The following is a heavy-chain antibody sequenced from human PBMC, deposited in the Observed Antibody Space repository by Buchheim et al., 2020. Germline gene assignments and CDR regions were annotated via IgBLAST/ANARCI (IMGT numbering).Heavy chain of an antibody. Sequence: QVQLQESGPGLVKPSGTLSLTCAVSGGSISSSNWWSWVRQPPGKGLGWIGEMPHSGSSNYNPSLKSRVTMSEETSRNQFSLKLTSVTAADTAVYFCARDKTGDRGSYDYWGQGTL. CDR2: MPHSGSS. D-gene: IGHD7-27*01. CDR3: ARDKTGDRGSYDY. CDR1: GGSISSSNW. V-gene: IGHV4-4*02. J-gene: IGHJ4*02.